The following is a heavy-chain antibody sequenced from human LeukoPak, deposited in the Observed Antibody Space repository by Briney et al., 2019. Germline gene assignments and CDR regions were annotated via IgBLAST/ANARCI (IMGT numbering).Heavy chain of an antibody. Sequence: ASVKVSCKASGYTFTSYDINWVRQATGQGLEWMGWMNPNSGNTGYAQKFQGRVTMTRNTPISTAYMELSSLRSEDTAVYYCATGVGGYDVRRLGYFDYWGQGTLVTVSS. V-gene: IGHV1-8*01. D-gene: IGHD5-12*01. CDR3: ATGVGGYDVRRLGYFDY. CDR1: GYTFTSYD. CDR2: MNPNSGNT. J-gene: IGHJ4*02.